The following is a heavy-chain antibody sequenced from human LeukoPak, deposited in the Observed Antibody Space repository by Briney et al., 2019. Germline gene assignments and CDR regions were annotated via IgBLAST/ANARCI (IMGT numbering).Heavy chain of an antibody. V-gene: IGHV3-21*01. J-gene: IGHJ4*02. Sequence: GGSLRLPCAASGFTFSSYSMNWVRQAPGKGLEWVSSISSSSSYIYYADSVKGRFTISRDNAKNSLYLQMNSLRAEDTAVYHCARASVIAAAGIWWGQGTLVTVSS. CDR2: ISSSSSYI. CDR1: GFTFSSYS. D-gene: IGHD6-13*01. CDR3: ARASVIAAAGIW.